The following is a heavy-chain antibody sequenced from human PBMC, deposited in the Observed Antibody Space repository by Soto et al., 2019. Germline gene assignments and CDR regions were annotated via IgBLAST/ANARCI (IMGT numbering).Heavy chain of an antibody. CDR1: GYTFTSYA. Sequence: QVQLVQSGAEEKKPGASVKVSCKASGYTFTSYAMHWVRQDPGQRLEWMGWINAGNGKTKYSQKFQGRVTITRDTSASTAYMELSSLRSEDTAVYYCARDPSYYGMDVWGQGTTVTVSS. V-gene: IGHV1-3*05. CDR3: ARDPSYYGMDV. CDR2: INAGNGKT. J-gene: IGHJ6*02.